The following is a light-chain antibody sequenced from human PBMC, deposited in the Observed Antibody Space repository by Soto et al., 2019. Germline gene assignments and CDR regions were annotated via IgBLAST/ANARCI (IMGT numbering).Light chain of an antibody. CDR1: NSDVGDSDS. J-gene: IGLJ3*02. Sequence: QSVLTQPRSVSGSPGQSVTISCTGTNSDVGDSDSVSWYQQHPGRAPKLMVADVDKRPSGVPDRFSGSKSGNTASLTISGLQSEDEADYSCCSYAGSHTWVFGGGTKLTVL. CDR2: DVD. CDR3: CSYAGSHTWV. V-gene: IGLV2-11*01.